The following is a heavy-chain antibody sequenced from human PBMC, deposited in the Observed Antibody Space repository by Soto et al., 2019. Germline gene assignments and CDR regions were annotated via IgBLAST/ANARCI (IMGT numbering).Heavy chain of an antibody. J-gene: IGHJ3*02. Sequence: SETLSLTCTVSGGSISGYYWSWIRQPAGKGLEWIVRIYTSGSTNYNPSLKSRVTMSVDTSKNQFSLKLSSVTTADTAVYYCARVGWGLVNAFDIWGQGTMVTVSS. D-gene: IGHD7-27*01. V-gene: IGHV4-4*07. CDR1: GGSISGYY. CDR3: ARVGWGLVNAFDI. CDR2: IYTSGST.